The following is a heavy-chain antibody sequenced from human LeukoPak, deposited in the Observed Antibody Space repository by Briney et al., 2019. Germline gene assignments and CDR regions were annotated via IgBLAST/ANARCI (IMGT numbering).Heavy chain of an antibody. J-gene: IGHJ4*02. D-gene: IGHD3-3*01. CDR1: GFTFSSYE. Sequence: GSLRLSCSASGFTFSSYEMNWVRQAPGKGLEWIGEVHLDGRTNYNPSLKSRLIMSVDLPENHISLKLTSVTAADTAVYYCAREGGFYRPLDYSGQGTLVTVSS. V-gene: IGHV4-4*02. CDR3: AREGGFYRPLDY. CDR2: VHLDGRT.